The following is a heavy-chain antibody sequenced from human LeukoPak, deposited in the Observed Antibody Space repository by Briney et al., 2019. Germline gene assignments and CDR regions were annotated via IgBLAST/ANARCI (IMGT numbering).Heavy chain of an antibody. CDR1: GGSFSGYY. CDR2: INHSGST. CDR3: VRYRSHYDFWSRSEHVDP. Sequence: PSETLSLTCAVYGGSFSGYYWSWIRQPPGNGLEWIGEINHSGSTNYNPSLKSRVTISVDTSKNQFSLKLSSVTAADTAVYYCVRYRSHYDFWSRSEHVDPWGQGTLVTVSS. V-gene: IGHV4-34*01. J-gene: IGHJ5*02. D-gene: IGHD3-3*01.